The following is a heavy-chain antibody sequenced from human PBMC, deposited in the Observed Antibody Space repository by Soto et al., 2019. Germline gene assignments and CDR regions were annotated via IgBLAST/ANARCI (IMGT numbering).Heavy chain of an antibody. J-gene: IGHJ4*02. CDR1: GDSVSSNGVA. CDR3: ARANEAAAGFLFDY. CDR2: THYRSKWYS. Sequence: PSQTLSLTCAISGDSVSSNGVAWNWIRQSPSRGLEWLGRTHYRSKWYSDYAVSVKSRITINPDTSKNQFSLQLISVTPEDTAVYYCARANEAAAGFLFDYWGQGALVPVSS. V-gene: IGHV6-1*01. D-gene: IGHD6-13*01.